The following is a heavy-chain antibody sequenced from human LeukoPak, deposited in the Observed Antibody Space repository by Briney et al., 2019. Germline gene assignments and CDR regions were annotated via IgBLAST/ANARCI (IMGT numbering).Heavy chain of an antibody. V-gene: IGHV4-34*01. CDR1: GGSFSGYY. J-gene: IGHJ3*02. Sequence: SETLSLTCAVYGGSFSGYYWSWIRQPPGKGLEWIGEINHSGSTNYNPSLKSRVTISVDTSKNQFSLKLSSVTAADTAVYYCARVFWAVVTPFYAFDIWGQGTMVTVSS. D-gene: IGHD4-23*01. CDR3: ARVFWAVVTPFYAFDI. CDR2: INHSGST.